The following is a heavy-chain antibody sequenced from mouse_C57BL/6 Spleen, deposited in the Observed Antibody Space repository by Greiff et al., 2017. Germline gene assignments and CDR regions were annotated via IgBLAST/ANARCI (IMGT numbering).Heavy chain of an antibody. V-gene: IGHV5-16*01. CDR1: GFTFSAYY. CDR2: FNYDGSST. J-gene: IGHJ4*01. D-gene: IGHD1-1*02. CDR3: ARDGVARAMDY. Sequence: EVQLVESEGGLVQPGSSMKLSCTASGFTFSAYYMAWVRPVPAKGLEWVSNFNYDGSSTYYLDSLKSRFIISRDNAKNIRYLQMSSLKAEDTATYYCARDGVARAMDYWGQGTSGTVAS.